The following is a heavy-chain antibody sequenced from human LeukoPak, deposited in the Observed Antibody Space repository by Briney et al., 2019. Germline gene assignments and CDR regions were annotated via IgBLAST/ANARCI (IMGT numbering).Heavy chain of an antibody. Sequence: PGRSLRLSCAASGFTFSSYGMYWVRQAPGKGLEWVAVISYDGSNKYYADSMKGRFSISRDNSKNTLYLQMNSLRGEDTAVYYCARDADTNGHYSHFDHLGLGTLVTVSS. CDR2: ISYDGSNK. CDR1: GFTFSSYG. D-gene: IGHD3-22*01. V-gene: IGHV3-30*03. J-gene: IGHJ4*01. CDR3: ARDADTNGHYSHFDH.